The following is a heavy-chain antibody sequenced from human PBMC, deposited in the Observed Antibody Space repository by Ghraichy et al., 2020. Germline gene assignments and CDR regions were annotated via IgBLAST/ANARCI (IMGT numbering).Heavy chain of an antibody. CDR3: ARDSGWYYYYYGMDV. CDR2: IYTSGST. V-gene: IGHV4-61*02. J-gene: IGHJ6*02. Sequence: SETLSLTCTVSGGSISSGSYYWSWIRQPAGKGLEWIGRIYTSGSTNYNPSLKSRVTISVDTSKNQFSLKLSSVTAADTAVYYCARDSGWYYYYYGMDVWGQGTTVTVSS. D-gene: IGHD6-19*01. CDR1: GGSISSGSYY.